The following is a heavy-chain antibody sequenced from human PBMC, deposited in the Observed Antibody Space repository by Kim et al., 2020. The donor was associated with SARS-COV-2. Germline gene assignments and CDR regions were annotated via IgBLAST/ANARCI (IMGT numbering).Heavy chain of an antibody. CDR1: GFTFSNYG. J-gene: IGHJ4*02. CDR3: VKEAAFTTIVVDYYFDY. Sequence: GGSLRLSCVASGFTFSNYGMHWVRQAPGNGLEWVGIVSYEGRNTYYAGSVEGRFTISRDNSKNTLYLQMNSLRPEDTALYYCVKEAAFTTIVVDYYFDYWGQGTLVTVSS. V-gene: IGHV3-30*18. D-gene: IGHD3-22*01. CDR2: VSYEGRNT.